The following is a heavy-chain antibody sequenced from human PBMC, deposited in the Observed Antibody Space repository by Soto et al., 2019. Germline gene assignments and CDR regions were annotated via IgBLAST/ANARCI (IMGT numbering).Heavy chain of an antibody. J-gene: IGHJ5*02. CDR2: LNGGNGKT. Sequence: ASVKVSCKASGYTSANYAMHWVRQAPGQRLEWMAWLNGGNGKTKYSQKSQGRVTITRDTSASTAYMELRSLRSEDTAVYFCARGFTSGWQPLDAWGQGTLVTVSS. V-gene: IGHV1-3*01. CDR1: GYTSANYA. D-gene: IGHD6-19*01. CDR3: ARGFTSGWQPLDA.